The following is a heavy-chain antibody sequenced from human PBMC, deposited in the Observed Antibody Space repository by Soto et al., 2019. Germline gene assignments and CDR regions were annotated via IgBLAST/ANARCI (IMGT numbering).Heavy chain of an antibody. J-gene: IGHJ6*02. CDR3: ARDGGYSSSWTPWVYYYYYGMDV. CDR1: GGTFSSYA. CDR2: IIPIFGTP. D-gene: IGHD6-13*01. Sequence: SVKVSCKASGGTFSSYAISWVRQAPGQGLEWMGGIIPIFGTPNYAQKFQGRVTITAGESTSTVYMELSSLRSEDTAVFYCARDGGYSSSWTPWVYYYYYGMDVWGQGTTVTVSS. V-gene: IGHV1-69*13.